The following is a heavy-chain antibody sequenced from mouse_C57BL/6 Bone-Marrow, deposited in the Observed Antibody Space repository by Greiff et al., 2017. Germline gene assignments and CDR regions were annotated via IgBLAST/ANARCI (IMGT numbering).Heavy chain of an antibody. CDR2: ISYSGST. CDR1: GYSITSDY. J-gene: IGHJ1*03. CDR3: ARYIDYDYDGWYFDV. D-gene: IGHD2-4*01. V-gene: IGHV3-8*01. Sequence: EVKLMESGPGLAKPSQTLSLTCSVTGYSITSDYWNWIRKFPGNKLEYMGYISYSGSTYYNPSLKSRISITRDTSKNQYYLQLNSVTTEDTATYYCARYIDYDYDGWYFDVWGTGTTVTVSS.